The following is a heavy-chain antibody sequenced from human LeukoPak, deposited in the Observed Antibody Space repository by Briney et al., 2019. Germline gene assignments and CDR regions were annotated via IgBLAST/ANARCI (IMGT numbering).Heavy chain of an antibody. CDR1: GFTFSSCA. CDR3: AKDQGLGGGSVWGY. J-gene: IGHJ4*02. CDR2: ISSSDGST. V-gene: IGHV3-23*01. D-gene: IGHD2-15*01. Sequence: GGSLRLSCAASGFTFSSCAMNWVRQAPGKGLEWVSAISSSDGSTYYADSVKGRFTISRDNSKNMLFLEMNSLRAEDTAVYYCAKDQGLGGGSVWGYWGQGMLITVSS.